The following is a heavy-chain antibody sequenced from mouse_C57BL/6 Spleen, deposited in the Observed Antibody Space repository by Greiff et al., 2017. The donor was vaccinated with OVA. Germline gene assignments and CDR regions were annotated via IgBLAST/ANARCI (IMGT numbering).Heavy chain of an antibody. CDR1: GFSLSTFGMG. CDR3: ARIASNYGSSPQSYYYAMDY. D-gene: IGHD1-1*01. CDR2: IWWDDDK. V-gene: IGHV8-8*01. J-gene: IGHJ4*01. Sequence: QVTLKESGPGILQPSQTLSLTCSFSGFSLSTFGMGVGWIRQPSGKGLEWLAHIWWDDDKYYNPALKSRLTISKDTSQNQVFLKIANVDTADTATYYCARIASNYGSSPQSYYYAMDYWGQGTSVTVSS.